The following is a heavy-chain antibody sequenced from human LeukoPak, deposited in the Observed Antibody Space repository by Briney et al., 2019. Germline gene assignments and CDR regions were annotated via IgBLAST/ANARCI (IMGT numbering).Heavy chain of an antibody. V-gene: IGHV4-38-2*02. CDR2: TYHSGST. CDR1: GYSISSGYY. Sequence: SETLSLTCTVSGYSISSGYYWGWIRQPPGKGLEWIGSTYHSGSTYYNPSLKSRVTISVDTSKNQFSLKLSSVTAADTAVYYCARGSRQHYYDSSGPHVAFDIWGQGTMVTVSS. CDR3: ARGSRQHYYDSSGPHVAFDI. D-gene: IGHD3-22*01. J-gene: IGHJ3*02.